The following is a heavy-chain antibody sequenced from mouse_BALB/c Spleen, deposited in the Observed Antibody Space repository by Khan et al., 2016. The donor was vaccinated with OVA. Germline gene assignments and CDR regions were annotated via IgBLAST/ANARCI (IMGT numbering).Heavy chain of an antibody. D-gene: IGHD2-1*01. CDR2: ILPGSGST. V-gene: IGHV1-9*01. Sequence: QVQLKQSGAELMKPGASVKISCKATGYTFSSYWIEWVKQRPGHGLEWIGEILPGSGSTNYNEKFKGKATFTADTSSNTAYMQLSSLTSEDSAVYYCAIGAYGNYVGFAYWGQGTLVTVSA. CDR1: GYTFSSYW. CDR3: AIGAYGNYVGFAY. J-gene: IGHJ3*01.